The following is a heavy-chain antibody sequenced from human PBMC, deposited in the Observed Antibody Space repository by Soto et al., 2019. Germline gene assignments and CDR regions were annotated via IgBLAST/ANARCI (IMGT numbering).Heavy chain of an antibody. Sequence: QVQLVQSGAEVKEPGSSVKVSCKASGDTFSRSAITWVRQAPGQGLEWMGGIIPKFGTTNYAQKLKGRVTISADEFKTTAYMELSSLRSEDTAVYYCAKSMIASGGVIGYYHNGMDVWGQGTTVTVAS. CDR3: AKSMIASGGVIGYYHNGMDV. CDR1: GDTFSRSA. D-gene: IGHD3-16*02. CDR2: IIPKFGTT. J-gene: IGHJ6*02. V-gene: IGHV1-69*01.